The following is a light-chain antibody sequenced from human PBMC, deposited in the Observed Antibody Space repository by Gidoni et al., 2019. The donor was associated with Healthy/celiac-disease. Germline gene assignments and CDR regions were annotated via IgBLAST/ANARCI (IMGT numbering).Light chain of an antibody. Sequence: SYELTQPPSVSVSPGQTATITCPGDKLGDKSACWYQQKSGQPPVLVIYQDSKRPSGSPERFAGSNSGNTATLTISGTQAMDEADYYCQAWDSSTAHYVCGTGTKVTVL. CDR2: QDS. V-gene: IGLV3-1*01. CDR1: KLGDKS. J-gene: IGLJ1*01. CDR3: QAWDSSTAHYV.